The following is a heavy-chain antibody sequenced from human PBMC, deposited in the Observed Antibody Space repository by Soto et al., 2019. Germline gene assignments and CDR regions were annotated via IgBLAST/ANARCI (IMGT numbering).Heavy chain of an antibody. CDR2: IIPILGIA. Sequence: ASVKVSCKASGGTFSSYAISWVRQAPGQGLEWMGRIIPILGIANYAQKFQGRVTITADKSTSTAYMELSSLRSEDTAVYYCARETGGVVVTANRAFDIWGQGTMVTVSS. CDR3: ARETGGVVVTANRAFDI. V-gene: IGHV1-69*04. CDR1: GGTFSSYA. J-gene: IGHJ3*02. D-gene: IGHD2-21*02.